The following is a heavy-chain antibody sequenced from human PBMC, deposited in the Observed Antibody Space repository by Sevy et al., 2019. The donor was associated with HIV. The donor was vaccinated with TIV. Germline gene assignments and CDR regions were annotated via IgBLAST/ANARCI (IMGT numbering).Heavy chain of an antibody. CDR2: IYHSGST. CDR1: GYSISSGYY. Sequence: SETLSLTCAVSGYSISSGYYWGWIRQPPGKGLEWIGSIYHSGSTYYTTSLKSRVTISVDTSKNQFSLKLSSVTAADTAVYYCARHAAAGTRWFDPWGQGTLVTVSS. CDR3: ARHAAAGTRWFDP. D-gene: IGHD6-13*01. V-gene: IGHV4-38-2*01. J-gene: IGHJ5*02.